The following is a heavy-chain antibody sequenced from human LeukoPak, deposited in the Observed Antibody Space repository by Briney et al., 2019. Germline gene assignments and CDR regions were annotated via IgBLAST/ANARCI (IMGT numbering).Heavy chain of an antibody. CDR2: INPSGGST. Sequence: ASVKVSCKAFGYTFTSYYMHWVRQAPGQGLEWMGIINPSGGSTSYAQKFQGRVTMTRDTSTSTVYMELSSLRSEDTAVYYCARDGSAMVLYNWGQGTLVTVSS. D-gene: IGHD5-18*01. CDR1: GYTFTSYY. J-gene: IGHJ4*02. V-gene: IGHV1-46*01. CDR3: ARDGSAMVLYN.